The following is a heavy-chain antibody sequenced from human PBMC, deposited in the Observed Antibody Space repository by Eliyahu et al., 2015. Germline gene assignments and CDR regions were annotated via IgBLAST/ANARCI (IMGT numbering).Heavy chain of an antibody. V-gene: IGHV3-33*01. J-gene: IGHJ4*02. Sequence: QVQMVESGGGVVQPGSSLRLSCEVSGFXFSNYGMHWVRQAPGKGLEWVAIIWYDGTNKYDADSVKGRFTISRDNSKNTLYLQMNSLRVEDTAVYFCARSAYYDFHTYLIDYWGQGTLVTVSS. CDR2: IWYDGTNK. D-gene: IGHD3-16*01. CDR1: GFXFSNYG. CDR3: ARSAYYDFHTYLIDY.